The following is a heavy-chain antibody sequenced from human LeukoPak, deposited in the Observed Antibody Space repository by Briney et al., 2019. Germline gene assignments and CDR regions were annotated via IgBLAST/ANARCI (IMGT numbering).Heavy chain of an antibody. CDR1: GYTFTSYG. J-gene: IGHJ3*02. D-gene: IGHD3-10*01. Sequence: ASVKVSCKASGYTFTSYGISWVRQAPGQGLEWMGWISAYNGNTNYAQKLQGRVTMTTDTSTSTAYMELRSLRSDDTAVYYCARDPLLWFGELGRAFDIWGQGTMVTVSS. CDR2: ISAYNGNT. CDR3: ARDPLLWFGELGRAFDI. V-gene: IGHV1-18*01.